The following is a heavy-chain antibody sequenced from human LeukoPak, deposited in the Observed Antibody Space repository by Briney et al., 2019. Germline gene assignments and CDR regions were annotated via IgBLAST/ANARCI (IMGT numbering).Heavy chain of an antibody. D-gene: IGHD1-14*01. Sequence: GGSLRLSCAASGFSFSSFSMSWVRQAPGKGLEWVADIKQDGSEKYFLDSVKGRFTISRDHAKKSLYLQMNSLRVEDTAVYYCARDMRPEVPASSGYYYGMDAWGQGTTVTVSS. CDR1: GFSFSSFS. CDR3: ARDMRPEVPASSGYYYGMDA. V-gene: IGHV3-7*01. J-gene: IGHJ6*01. CDR2: IKQDGSEK.